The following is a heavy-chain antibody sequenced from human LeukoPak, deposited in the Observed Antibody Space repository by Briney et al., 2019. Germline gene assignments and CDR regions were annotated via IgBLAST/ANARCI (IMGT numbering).Heavy chain of an antibody. CDR3: ARGIFGVENWFDP. V-gene: IGHV1-69*04. J-gene: IGHJ5*02. CDR2: IIPILGIA. Sequence: SVKVSCKASGGTFSSYAISWVRQAPGQGLEWMGRIIPILGIANYAQKFQGRVTITADKSTSTAYMELSSLRSEDTAVYYCARGIFGVENWFDPWGQGTLVTVSS. CDR1: GGTFSSYA. D-gene: IGHD3-3*01.